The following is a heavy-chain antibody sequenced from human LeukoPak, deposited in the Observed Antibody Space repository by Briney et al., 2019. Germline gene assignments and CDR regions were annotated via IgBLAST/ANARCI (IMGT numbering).Heavy chain of an antibody. CDR2: ISGSGDST. Sequence: GGSLRLSCAASGFTFTSYSMSWVRQAPGKGLEWVSSISGSGDSTYYADSVKGRFTISRDNSKNALYLQMNSLRAEDTAIYYCGQSGYYRLGFCFYFVDVWGKGTTVTVSS. CDR1: GFTFTSYS. CDR3: GQSGYYRLGFCFYFVDV. D-gene: IGHD3-3*01. V-gene: IGHV3-23*01. J-gene: IGHJ6*03.